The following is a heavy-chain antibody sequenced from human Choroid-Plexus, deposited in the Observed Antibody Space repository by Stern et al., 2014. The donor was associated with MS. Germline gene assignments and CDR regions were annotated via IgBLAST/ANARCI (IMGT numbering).Heavy chain of an antibody. V-gene: IGHV3-30*18. D-gene: IGHD2/OR15-2a*01. J-gene: IGHJ5*02. Sequence: VQLVESGGGVVQPGRPLRISWVASGFTFGSCAMHWVRQAPGKGLEWVAGVSYDGSNKYYADSVKGRFTISRDNSQNTLYMQMSSLRPEDTAVYYCAKDRHYLTYFFDHWGQGSLVTVSS. CDR3: AKDRHYLTYFFDH. CDR1: GFTFGSCA. CDR2: VSYDGSNK.